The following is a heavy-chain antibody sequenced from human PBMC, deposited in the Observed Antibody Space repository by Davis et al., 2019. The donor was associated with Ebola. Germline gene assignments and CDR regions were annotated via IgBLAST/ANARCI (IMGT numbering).Heavy chain of an antibody. CDR1: GFTFSSYS. Sequence: GESLKISCAASGFTFSSYSMNWVRQAPGKGLEWVSSINSSSSYIYYADSVKGRFTISRDNAKNSLYLQMNSLRAEDTAVYYCARDLRGGSGSYWGQGTLVTVSS. CDR3: ARDLRGGSGSY. CDR2: INSSSSYI. D-gene: IGHD3-10*01. V-gene: IGHV3-21*01. J-gene: IGHJ4*02.